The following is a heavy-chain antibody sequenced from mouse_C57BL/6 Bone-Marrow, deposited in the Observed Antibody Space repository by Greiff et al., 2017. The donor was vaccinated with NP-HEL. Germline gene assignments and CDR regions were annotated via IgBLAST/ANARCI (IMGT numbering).Heavy chain of an antibody. CDR1: GFNIKDYY. V-gene: IGHV14-2*01. CDR3: ARWDDYDEDAMDY. D-gene: IGHD2-4*01. CDR2: IDPEDGET. J-gene: IGHJ4*01. Sequence: DVHLVESGAELVKPGASVKLSCTASGFNIKDYYMHWVKQRTEQGLEWIGRIDPEDGETKYAPKFQGKATITADTSSNTAYLQLSSLTSEDTAVYYCARWDDYDEDAMDYWGQGTSVTVSS.